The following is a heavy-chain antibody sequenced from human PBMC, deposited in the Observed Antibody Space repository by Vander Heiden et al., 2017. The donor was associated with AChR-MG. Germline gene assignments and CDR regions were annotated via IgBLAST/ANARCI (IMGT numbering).Heavy chain of an antibody. J-gene: IGHJ4*02. CDR2: INSRGST. CDR3: ARLLRGGIELEPES. CDR1: GGSFNSYY. V-gene: IGHV4-34*01. Sequence: QVQLQQGGAGLLKPSETLSLTCAVIGGSFNSYYWSWIRQSPGKGLEWIGEINSRGSTNYNPSLKSRVTISVDTSKKQFSLNLSSVTAADTAVYYCARLLRGGIELEPESWGQGTLVTVSS. D-gene: IGHD2-15*01.